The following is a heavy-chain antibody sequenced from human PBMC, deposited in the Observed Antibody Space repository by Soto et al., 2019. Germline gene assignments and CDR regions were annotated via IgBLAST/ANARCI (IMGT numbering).Heavy chain of an antibody. J-gene: IGHJ5*02. CDR2: INHSGTT. CDR3: ARGWRFDP. Sequence: SETLSLTCGVYGGSFSGYQWNWIRQSPEQGLEWIGEINHSGTTKYNPSLESRINLSVDTSKKQFSLKMFSVTAADTAIYYCARGWRFDPWGQGTQVTVSS. D-gene: IGHD1-1*01. CDR1: GGSFSGYQ. V-gene: IGHV4-34*01.